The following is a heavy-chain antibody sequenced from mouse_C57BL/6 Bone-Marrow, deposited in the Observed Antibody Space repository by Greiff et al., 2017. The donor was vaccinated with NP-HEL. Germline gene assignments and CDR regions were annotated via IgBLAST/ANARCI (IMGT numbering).Heavy chain of an antibody. CDR1: GFTFTDYY. CDR2: IRNKANGYTT. J-gene: IGHJ2*01. CDR3: ARDYYGSSCLDY. V-gene: IGHV7-3*01. Sequence: EVKLVESGGGLVQPGGSLSLSCAASGFTFTDYYMSWVRQPPGKALAWLGFIRNKANGYTTEYSASVKGRFTISRDNSQSILYLQMNALRAEDSATYYCARDYYGSSCLDYWGQGTTLTVSS. D-gene: IGHD1-1*01.